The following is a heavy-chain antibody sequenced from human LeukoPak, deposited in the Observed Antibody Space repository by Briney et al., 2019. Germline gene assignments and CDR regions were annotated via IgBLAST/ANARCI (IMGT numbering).Heavy chain of an antibody. CDR1: GFTFSDYY. Sequence: GGSLRLSCAASGFTFSDYYMSWIRQAPGKGLEWVSYISSSGSTIYYADSVKGRFTISRDNAKNSLYLQMNSLRAEDTAVYYCARDSDYHYYGSGSYYRVPFDYWGQGTVVTVSS. CDR3: ARDSDYHYYGSGSYYRVPFDY. D-gene: IGHD3-10*01. CDR2: ISSSGSTI. J-gene: IGHJ4*02. V-gene: IGHV3-11*01.